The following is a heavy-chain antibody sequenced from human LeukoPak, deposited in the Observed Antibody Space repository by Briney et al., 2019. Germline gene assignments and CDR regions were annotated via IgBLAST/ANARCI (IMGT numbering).Heavy chain of an antibody. D-gene: IGHD3-10*02. J-gene: IGHJ6*04. CDR1: GFTFSSYE. Sequence: GGSLRLSCAASGFTFSSYEMNWVRQAPGKGLEWVSYISSSGSTIYYADSVKGRFTISRDNAKNSLYLQMISLRAEDTAVYYCAELGITMIGGVWGKGTTVTISS. V-gene: IGHV3-48*03. CDR3: AELGITMIGGV. CDR2: ISSSGSTI.